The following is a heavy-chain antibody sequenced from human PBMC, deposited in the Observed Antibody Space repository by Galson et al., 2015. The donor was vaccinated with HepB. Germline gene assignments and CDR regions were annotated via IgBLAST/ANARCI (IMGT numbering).Heavy chain of an antibody. V-gene: IGHV1-18*01. D-gene: IGHD3-22*01. CDR1: GYTFTSYG. Sequence: SVKVSCKASGYTFTSYGISWVRQAPGQGLEWMGWISAYNGNTNYAQKLQGRVTMTTDTSTSTAYMELRSLRSDDTAVYYCARDYGYYYDSSGYATFDIWGQGTMVTVSS. J-gene: IGHJ3*02. CDR2: ISAYNGNT. CDR3: ARDYGYYYDSSGYATFDI.